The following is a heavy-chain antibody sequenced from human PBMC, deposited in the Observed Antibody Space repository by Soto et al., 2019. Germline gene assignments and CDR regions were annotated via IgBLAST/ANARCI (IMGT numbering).Heavy chain of an antibody. CDR1: GFTFNDYA. Sequence: EVQVLESGGGLVQPGGSLRLSCAASGFTFNDYAMSWVRQAPGKGLEWVSLISRTGDSTYFADSVKGRFTISRDNSKNTLYLQMNSLRAEDTAVYYCARTYYYGSGTSPRFDPWGQGTLVTVSS. D-gene: IGHD3-10*01. CDR2: ISRTGDST. J-gene: IGHJ5*02. V-gene: IGHV3-23*01. CDR3: ARTYYYGSGTSPRFDP.